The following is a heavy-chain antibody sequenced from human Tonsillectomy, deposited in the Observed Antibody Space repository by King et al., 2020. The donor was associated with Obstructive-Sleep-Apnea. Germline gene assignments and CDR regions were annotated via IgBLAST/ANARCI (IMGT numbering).Heavy chain of an antibody. Sequence: VQLVESGGGLVQPGGSLRLSCAVSGFTVSSNYMSWVRQAPGKGLEWVSVIYSGGSTYYADSGKGRFTISRDNSKNTLYLQMNSLRAEDTDVYYCARDVAVAARGYWGQGTLVTVSS. V-gene: IGHV3-66*01. CDR2: IYSGGST. CDR3: ARDVAVAARGY. J-gene: IGHJ4*02. CDR1: GFTVSSNY. D-gene: IGHD6-19*01.